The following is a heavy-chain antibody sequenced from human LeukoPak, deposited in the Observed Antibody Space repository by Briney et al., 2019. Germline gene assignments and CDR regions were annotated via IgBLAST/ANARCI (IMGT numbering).Heavy chain of an antibody. CDR3: ARSVKDYYDSSGYSEHDY. CDR2: INHSGST. J-gene: IGHJ4*02. D-gene: IGHD3-22*01. Sequence: PSETLSLTCAVYGGSFSGYYWSWISQPPGKGLEWIGEINHSGSTHYNPSLKSRVTISVDTSKNQFSLKLSSVTAADTAVYYCARSVKDYYDSSGYSEHDYWGQGTLVTVSS. CDR1: GGSFSGYY. V-gene: IGHV4-34*01.